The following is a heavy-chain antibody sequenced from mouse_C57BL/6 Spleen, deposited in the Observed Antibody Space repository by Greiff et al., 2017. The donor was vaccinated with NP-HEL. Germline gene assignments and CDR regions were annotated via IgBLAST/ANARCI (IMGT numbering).Heavy chain of an antibody. CDR2: IYPGDGDT. Sequence: QVQLQQSGPELVKPGASVKISCKASGYAFSSSWMNWVKQRPGKGFEWIGRIYPGDGDTNYNGKFTGKATLTADKSSSTAYMPLSSLTSEDSAVYFCARKGTTVVAPGAMDYWGQGTSVTVSS. CDR3: ARKGTTVVAPGAMDY. D-gene: IGHD1-1*01. J-gene: IGHJ4*01. CDR1: GYAFSSSW. V-gene: IGHV1-82*01.